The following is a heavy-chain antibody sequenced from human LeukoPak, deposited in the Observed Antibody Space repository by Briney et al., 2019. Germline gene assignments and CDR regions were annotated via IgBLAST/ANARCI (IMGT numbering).Heavy chain of an antibody. CDR3: ATGPVLRFLEWQTPGYYYYMDV. D-gene: IGHD3-3*01. J-gene: IGHJ6*03. CDR2: VDPEDGET. CDR1: GYTFTSYG. V-gene: IGHV1-69-2*01. Sequence: ASVKVSCKASGYTFTSYGISWVQQAPGKGLEWMGRVDPEDGETIYAEKFQGRVTITADTSTDTAYMELSSLRSEDTAVYYCATGPVLRFLEWQTPGYYYYMDVWGKGTTVTVSS.